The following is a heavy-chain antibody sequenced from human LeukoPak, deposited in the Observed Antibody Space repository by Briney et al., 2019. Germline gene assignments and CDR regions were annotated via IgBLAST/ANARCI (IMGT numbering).Heavy chain of an antibody. Sequence: SETLSLTCTVSGGSISSGDYYWSWICQPAGKGLEWIGRIYTSGSTNYNPSLKSRVTISVDTSKNQFSLKLSSVTAADTAVYYCARGGYSYDKGNYFDYWGQGTLVTVSS. CDR3: ARGGYSYDKGNYFDY. D-gene: IGHD5-18*01. CDR1: GGSISSGDYY. V-gene: IGHV4-61*02. J-gene: IGHJ4*02. CDR2: IYTSGST.